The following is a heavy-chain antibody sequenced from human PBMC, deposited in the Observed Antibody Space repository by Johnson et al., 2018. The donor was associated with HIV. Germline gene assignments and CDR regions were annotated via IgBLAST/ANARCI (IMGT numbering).Heavy chain of an antibody. J-gene: IGHJ3*02. Sequence: VQLVESGGGLVQPGGSLRLSCAASGFTFRSYWMSWVRQAPGKGLEWVANIKQDGSEKYYVDSVKGRFTISRDNARNSLYLQMSSLRAEETALYYCARGKGAAAGLDTFDIWGQGTMVSVSS. CDR2: IKQDGSEK. CDR3: ARGKGAAAGLDTFDI. V-gene: IGHV3-7*04. CDR1: GFTFRSYW. D-gene: IGHD6-13*01.